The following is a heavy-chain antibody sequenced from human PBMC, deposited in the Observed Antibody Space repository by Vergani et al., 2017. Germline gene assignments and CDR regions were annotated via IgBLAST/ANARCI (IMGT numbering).Heavy chain of an antibody. CDR3: ARTIAAARGESNWFDP. CDR2: IYHSGST. J-gene: IGHJ5*02. CDR1: GGSISSGGYS. Sequence: QLQLQESGSGLVTPSQTLSLTCAVSGGSISSGGYSWSWIRQPPGKGLEWIGYIYHSGSTSYNPSLKSRVTIAVDRSKTQFSLKLSSVTAADPAVYYCARTIAAARGESNWFDPWGQGTLVTVSS. D-gene: IGHD6-13*01. V-gene: IGHV4-30-2*01.